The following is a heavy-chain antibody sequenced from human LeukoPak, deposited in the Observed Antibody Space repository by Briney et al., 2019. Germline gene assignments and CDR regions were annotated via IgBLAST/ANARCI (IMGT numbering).Heavy chain of an antibody. Sequence: GGSLRLSCVASGFTFSSYSMNWVRQAPGKGLEWVSSISSSSSYIYYADSVKGRFTISRDNSKNTLYLQMNSLRAEDTAVYYCAKAPITTVTFYWYFDLWGRGTLVTVSS. CDR3: AKAPITTVTFYWYFDL. CDR1: GFTFSSYS. V-gene: IGHV3-21*04. D-gene: IGHD4-17*01. J-gene: IGHJ2*01. CDR2: ISSSSSYI.